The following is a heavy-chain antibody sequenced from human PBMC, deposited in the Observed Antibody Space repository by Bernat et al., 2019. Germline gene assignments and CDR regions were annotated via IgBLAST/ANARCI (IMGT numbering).Heavy chain of an antibody. D-gene: IGHD3-10*01. CDR1: GFTVSSNY. J-gene: IGHJ4*02. CDR2: IYSGGST. Sequence: EVQLVESGGGLVQPGGSLRLSCVGSGFTVSSNYMSWVRQAPGKGLEWVSVIYSGGSTYYADSVKGRFTISRDNSKNTLYLQMDTLRADDTAVYYCATSSMVRGGGDWGQGTLVTVSS. CDR3: ATSSMVRGGGD. V-gene: IGHV3-66*01.